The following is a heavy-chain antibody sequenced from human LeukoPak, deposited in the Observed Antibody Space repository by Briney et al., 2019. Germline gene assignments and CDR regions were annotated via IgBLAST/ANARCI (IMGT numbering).Heavy chain of an antibody. Sequence: GGSLRLSCAASGFTFDDYAMHWVRQAPGKGLEWVSAISGSGGSTYYADSVKGRFTISRDNSKNTLYLQMNSLRAEDTAVYYCARESITIFGVVRGHYYGMDVWGQGTTVTVSS. J-gene: IGHJ6*02. D-gene: IGHD3-3*01. CDR3: ARESITIFGVVRGHYYGMDV. CDR2: ISGSGGST. V-gene: IGHV3-23*01. CDR1: GFTFDDYA.